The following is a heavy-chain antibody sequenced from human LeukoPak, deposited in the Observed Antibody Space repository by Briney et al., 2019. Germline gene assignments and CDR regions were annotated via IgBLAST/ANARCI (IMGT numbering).Heavy chain of an antibody. CDR3: VTQVRSWYTFDY. J-gene: IGHJ4*02. D-gene: IGHD6-13*01. CDR2: IYTSGNT. Sequence: PSETLSLTCTVSGASITDAFYYWTWIRQPAGKGLEWIGRIYTSGNTNYNPSLNSRVTISRDTSKNQFSLNLSSVTPADTAVYYCVTQVRSWYTFDYWGQGILVSVSS. V-gene: IGHV4-61*02. CDR1: GASITDAFYY.